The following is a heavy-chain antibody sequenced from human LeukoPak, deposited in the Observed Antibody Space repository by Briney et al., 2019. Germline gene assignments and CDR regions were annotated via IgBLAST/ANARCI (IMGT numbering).Heavy chain of an antibody. CDR3: AKDRSGSYRNWFDP. J-gene: IGHJ5*02. V-gene: IGHV3-9*01. D-gene: IGHD1-26*01. CDR1: GFTFSSYA. Sequence: PGGSLRLSCAASGFTFSSYAMSWVRQAPGKGLEWVSAISWNSGSIGYADSVKGRFTISRDNAKNSLYLQMNSLRAEDTALYYCAKDRSGSYRNWFDPWGRGTLVTVSS. CDR2: ISWNSGSI.